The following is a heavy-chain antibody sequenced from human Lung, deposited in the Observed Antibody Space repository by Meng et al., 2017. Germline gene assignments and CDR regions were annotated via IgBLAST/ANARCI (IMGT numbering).Heavy chain of an antibody. Sequence: VQPVQSGPEVKKPGALVKVPCKASDYTFTGYGVSWVRHAPGQGLEWMAWLGAHDGDTSHAPKFQGRVTVSADRPTATAYMELRSLRSDDTAVYYCARGTPGRSYSDYWGQGTLVTVSS. D-gene: IGHD3-10*01. CDR1: DYTFTGYG. CDR3: ARGTPGRSYSDY. J-gene: IGHJ4*02. V-gene: IGHV1-18*01. CDR2: LGAHDGDT.